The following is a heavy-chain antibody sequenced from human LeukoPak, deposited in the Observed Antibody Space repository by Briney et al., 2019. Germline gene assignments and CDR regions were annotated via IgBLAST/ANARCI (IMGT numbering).Heavy chain of an antibody. CDR2: NKSNIDDGTT. CDR1: GFRFTNAW. J-gene: IGHJ4*02. Sequence: GGSVRLSCAASGFRFTNAWMVWVRQPPGKGPEGVGRNKSNIDDGTTDFAAPVRGRFTISRDDLTRTLYLQMNSLKTEDTGVYYCTTDFSHFDFSSGYYSYWGQGSLVTVSS. CDR3: TTDFSHFDFSSGYYSY. D-gene: IGHD3-3*01. V-gene: IGHV3-15*01.